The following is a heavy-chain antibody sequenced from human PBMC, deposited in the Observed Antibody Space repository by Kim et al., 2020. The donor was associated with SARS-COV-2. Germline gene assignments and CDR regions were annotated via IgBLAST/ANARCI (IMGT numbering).Heavy chain of an antibody. J-gene: IGHJ5*02. CDR2: IDPSDSYT. CDR1: GYSFTSYW. D-gene: IGHD6-13*01. V-gene: IGHV5-10-1*01. Sequence: GESLKISCKGSGYSFTSYWISWVRQMPGKGLEWMGRIDPSDSYTNYSPSFQGHVTISADKSISTAYLQWSSLKASDTAMYYCARHAALAAADNWFDPWGQGTLVTVSS. CDR3: ARHAALAAADNWFDP.